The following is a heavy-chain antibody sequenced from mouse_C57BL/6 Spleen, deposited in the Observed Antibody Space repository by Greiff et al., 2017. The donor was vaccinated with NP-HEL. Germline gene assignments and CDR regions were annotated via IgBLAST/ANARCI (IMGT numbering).Heavy chain of an antibody. V-gene: IGHV1-64*01. CDR2: IHPNSGST. CDR3: AREGEDDYDGNWFAY. D-gene: IGHD2-4*01. CDR1: GYTFTSYW. J-gene: IGHJ3*01. Sequence: VQLQQSGAELVKPGASVKLSCKASGYTFTSYWMHWVKQRPGQGLEWIGMIHPNSGSTNYNEKFKSKATLTVDKSSSTAYMQLSSLTSEDSAVYYCAREGEDDYDGNWFAYWGQGTLVTVSA.